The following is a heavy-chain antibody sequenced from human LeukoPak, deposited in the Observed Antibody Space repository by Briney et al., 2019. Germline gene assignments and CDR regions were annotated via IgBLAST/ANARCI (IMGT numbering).Heavy chain of an antibody. CDR3: AKSVSLMVRGGKHFDY. D-gene: IGHD3-10*01. J-gene: IGHJ4*02. V-gene: IGHV3-23*01. CDR2: ISGSGGRP. CDR1: GFTFSSYA. Sequence: AGGSLRLSCAASGFTFSSYAMSWVRQAPGKGLEWVSSISGSGGRPYYADSVKGRFTISRDNSKNTLYLEMKSLRGEDTAVYYWAKSVSLMVRGGKHFDYWGQGTLVTVAS.